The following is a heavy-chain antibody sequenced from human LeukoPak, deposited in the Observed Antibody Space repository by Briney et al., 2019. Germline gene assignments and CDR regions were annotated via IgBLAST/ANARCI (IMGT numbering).Heavy chain of an antibody. CDR3: ARGGDYYDSSGYFGWFDP. CDR2: IYHSGST. CDR1: GGSISSGGYS. Sequence: PSETLSLTCAVSGGSISSGGYSWSWIRQPPGTGLEWIGYIYHSGSTYYNPSLKSRVTISVDRSKNQFSLKLSSVTAADTAVYYCARGGDYYDSSGYFGWFDPWGQGTLVTVSS. J-gene: IGHJ5*02. V-gene: IGHV4-30-2*01. D-gene: IGHD3-22*01.